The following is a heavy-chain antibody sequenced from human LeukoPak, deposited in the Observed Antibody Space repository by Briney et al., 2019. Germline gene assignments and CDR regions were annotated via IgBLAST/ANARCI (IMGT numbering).Heavy chain of an antibody. CDR1: GLTFSTYG. J-gene: IGHJ2*01. CDR2: IWYDGSYK. CDR3: ARDPFPWYFDL. Sequence: PGGSLRLSCAASGLTFSTYGMHWVRQAPGKGLEWVAIIWYDGSYKYYADSVKGRFTISRDNSKNTLYLQMNSLRAEDTAVYYCARDPFPWYFDLWGRGTLVTVSS. V-gene: IGHV3-33*01. D-gene: IGHD2-21*01.